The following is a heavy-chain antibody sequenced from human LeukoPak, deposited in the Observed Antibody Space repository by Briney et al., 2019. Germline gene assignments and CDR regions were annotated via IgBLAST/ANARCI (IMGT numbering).Heavy chain of an antibody. D-gene: IGHD5-18*01. CDR2: IYYSGST. J-gene: IGHJ4*02. CDR1: GGSISSYY. CDR3: ARNVDTAMGLGY. V-gene: IGHV4-59*01. Sequence: SETLSLTCTVSGGSISSYYWSWLRQPPGKGLEWIGYIYYSGSTNYNPSLKSRVTISVDTSKNQFSLKLSSVTAADTAVYYCARNVDTAMGLGYWGQGTLVTVSS.